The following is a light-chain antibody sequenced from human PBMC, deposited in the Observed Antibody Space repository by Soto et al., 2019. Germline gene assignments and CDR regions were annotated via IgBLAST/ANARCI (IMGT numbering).Light chain of an antibody. J-gene: IGKJ2*01. CDR3: QQYNTWPPRYT. CDR2: GAS. Sequence: EIVMTQSPATLSVSPGERATLSCRASQSVRSNLAWFQQKPGQAPMLLIYGASTRATGIPARFSGSGSGTEFTLTISSLQSEDFAVYYCQQYNTWPPRYTFGQGTKLEIK. V-gene: IGKV3-15*01. CDR1: QSVRSN.